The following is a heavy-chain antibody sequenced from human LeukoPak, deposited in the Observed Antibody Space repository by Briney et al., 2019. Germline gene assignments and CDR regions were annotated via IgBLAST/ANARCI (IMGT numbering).Heavy chain of an antibody. J-gene: IGHJ4*02. D-gene: IGHD2-2*01. CDR2: IFYSGST. CDR3: AKSTTWNPKYDY. V-gene: IGHV4-59*08. CDR1: GDSVSSSS. Sequence: NPSETLSLTCAVSGDSVSSSSWSWLRQPPGKGLEWIGNIFYSGSTNYNPSLKSRLTISVDTSKNHFFLELRSVTAADTAVYFCAKSTTWNPKYDYWGQGTLVTVSS.